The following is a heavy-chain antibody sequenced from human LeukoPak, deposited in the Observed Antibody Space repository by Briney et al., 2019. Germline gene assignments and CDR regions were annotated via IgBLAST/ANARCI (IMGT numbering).Heavy chain of an antibody. D-gene: IGHD3-10*01. CDR3: ATAVRGDLYYYGLDV. J-gene: IGHJ6*02. V-gene: IGHV3-23*01. CDR2: LCESGGST. CDR1: GFISTNYA. Sequence: QHWGSLRLSCAAPGFISTNYAMSWVRQGPGKGLEWVSSLCESGGSTYYADSVRGRFTISRDTSKNTLYLQMNSLRVEDTALYYCATAVRGDLYYYGLDVWGRGTTVTVSS.